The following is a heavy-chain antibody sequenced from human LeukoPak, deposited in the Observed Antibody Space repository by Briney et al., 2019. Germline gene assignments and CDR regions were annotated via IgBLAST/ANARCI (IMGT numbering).Heavy chain of an antibody. CDR1: GFTFTGYA. Sequence: PGGSLRLSCAASGFTFTGYAMHWVRQAPGKGLEWVSGISWNSGSIGYADSVKGRFTISRDNAKNSLYLQMNSLRAEDTALYYCAKAFRYSSIVDYWGQGTLVTVSS. CDR3: AKAFRYSSIVDY. V-gene: IGHV3-9*01. J-gene: IGHJ4*02. CDR2: ISWNSGSI. D-gene: IGHD5-18*01.